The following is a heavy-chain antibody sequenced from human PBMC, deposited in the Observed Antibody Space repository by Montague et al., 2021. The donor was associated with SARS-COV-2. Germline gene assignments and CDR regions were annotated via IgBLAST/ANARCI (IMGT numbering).Heavy chain of an antibody. CDR1: GDSVSSNSAA. V-gene: IGHV6-1*01. CDR2: TYYRSKWYN. J-gene: IGHJ5*02. Sequence: CAISGDSVSSNSAAWNWIRQSPSRGLEWLGGTYYRSKWYNDYAVSVKSRITINPDTSKNQFSLQLNSVTAADTAVYYCARDGGTVTTFLGVGYVRGGLNWFDPWGQGTLVTVSS. D-gene: IGHD4-17*01. CDR3: ARDGGTVTTFLGVGYVRGGLNWFDP.